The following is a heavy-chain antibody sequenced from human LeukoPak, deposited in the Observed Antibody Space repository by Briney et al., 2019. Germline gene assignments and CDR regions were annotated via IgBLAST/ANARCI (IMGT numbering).Heavy chain of an antibody. CDR2: ISGSGGST. D-gene: IGHD2-21*02. V-gene: IGHV3-23*01. CDR1: GFTFSSYA. CDR3: AKGDCGGDCSTHKEYFQH. J-gene: IGHJ1*01. Sequence: GGSLRLSCAASGFTFSSYAMSWVRQAPGKGLEWVSAISGSGGSTYYADSVKGRFTISRDNSKNTLYLQMNSLRAEDTAVYYCAKGDCGGDCSTHKEYFQHWGQGTLVTVSS.